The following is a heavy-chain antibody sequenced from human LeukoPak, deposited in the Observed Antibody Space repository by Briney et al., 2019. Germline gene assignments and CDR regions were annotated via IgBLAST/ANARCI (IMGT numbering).Heavy chain of an antibody. Sequence: GGSLRLSCAASGFTFSDYIMDWARQAPGKGLEWVGRVRRRNKSYSTEYAASVKGRFSISRDDSKNSLYLQMNSLKTEDTAVYYCSRDGSGSDWSAFDIWGQGTMVTVSS. CDR2: VRRRNKSYST. V-gene: IGHV3-72*01. CDR3: SRDGSGSDWSAFDI. D-gene: IGHD1-1*01. CDR1: GFTFSDYI. J-gene: IGHJ3*02.